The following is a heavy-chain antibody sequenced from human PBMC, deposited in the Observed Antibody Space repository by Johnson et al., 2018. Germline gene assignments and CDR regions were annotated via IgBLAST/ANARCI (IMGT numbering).Heavy chain of an antibody. CDR1: GFTFSDYY. V-gene: IGHV3-11*01. CDR3: ARPKNYGDYSEYFQH. Sequence: QVQLQESGGGLVQPGGSLRLSCAASGFTFSDYYMSWIRQAPGQGLEWVSYISSSGSTIYYADSVKGRFTTSRNNAKNSLYLQMNSLRAEDTAVYYCARPKNYGDYSEYFQHWGQGNLVTVSA. CDR2: ISSSGSTI. D-gene: IGHD4-17*01. J-gene: IGHJ1*01.